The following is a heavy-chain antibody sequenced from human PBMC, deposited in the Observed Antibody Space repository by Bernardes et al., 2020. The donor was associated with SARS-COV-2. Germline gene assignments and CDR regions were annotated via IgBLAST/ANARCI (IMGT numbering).Heavy chain of an antibody. Sequence: ASVKVSCKASGYPFTGYYIHWVRQAPGQGLEWMEWINPNSGGTNYAQKFQGRVTMTRDTSISTAYMELTRLTSDDTAVYYCALPPTNFDRYGMDVWGQGTTVTVSS. CDR3: ALPPTNFDRYGMDV. CDR1: GYPFTGYY. D-gene: IGHD3-22*01. V-gene: IGHV1-2*02. J-gene: IGHJ6*02. CDR2: INPNSGGT.